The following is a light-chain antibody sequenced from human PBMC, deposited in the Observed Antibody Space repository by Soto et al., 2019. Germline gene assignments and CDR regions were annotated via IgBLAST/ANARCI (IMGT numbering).Light chain of an antibody. J-gene: IGLJ2*01. CDR3: SSYATSTTVL. V-gene: IGLV2-14*03. Sequence: QSALTQPASVSGSPGQSITISCTGTSSDVGGYNYVSWYQQHPGRAPQLMIYDVSNRPSGVSNRFSGSRSGNTASLTISGLQAEDEADYYCSSYATSTTVLLGGGTKLTVL. CDR1: SSDVGGYNY. CDR2: DVS.